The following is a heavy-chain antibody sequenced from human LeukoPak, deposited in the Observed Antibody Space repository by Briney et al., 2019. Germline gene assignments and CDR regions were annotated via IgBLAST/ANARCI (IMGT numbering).Heavy chain of an antibody. J-gene: IGHJ6*02. CDR2: IYSGGST. V-gene: IGHV3-66*01. D-gene: IGHD3-10*01. CDR3: ARDPGPILLWFGELLNYYGMDV. Sequence: GGSLRLSCAASGFTVSSNYMSWVRQAPGKGLEWVSVIYSGGSTYYADSVKGGFTISRDNSKNTLYLQMNSLRAEDTAVYYCARDPGPILLWFGELLNYYGMDVWGQGTTVTVSS. CDR1: GFTVSSNY.